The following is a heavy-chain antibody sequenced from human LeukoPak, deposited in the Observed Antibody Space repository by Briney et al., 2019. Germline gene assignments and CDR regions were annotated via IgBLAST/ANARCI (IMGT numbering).Heavy chain of an antibody. CDR2: ISAYNGNT. V-gene: IGHV1-18*04. J-gene: IGHJ4*02. CDR3: ARGAGVSIAAAFDY. CDR1: GYTFTSYY. D-gene: IGHD6-13*01. Sequence: ASVKVSCKASGYTFTSYYMHWVRQAPGQGLEWMGWISAYNGNTNYAQKLQGRVTMTTDTSTSTAYMELRSLRSDDTAVYYCARGAGVSIAAAFDYWGQGTLVTVSS.